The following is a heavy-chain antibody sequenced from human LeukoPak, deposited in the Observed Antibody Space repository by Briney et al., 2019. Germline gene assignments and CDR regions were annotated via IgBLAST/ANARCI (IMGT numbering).Heavy chain of an antibody. Sequence: RPSETLSLTCTVSGYSISSGYYWGWIRQPPGKGLEWIGSVYHSGITYYNPSLKRRVTISVDTSKNHFSLKLSSVTAADTAVYYCARDPRDTEWLGAFDIWGQGTMVTVSS. CDR3: ARDPRDTEWLGAFDI. V-gene: IGHV4-38-2*02. CDR1: GYSISSGYY. J-gene: IGHJ3*02. D-gene: IGHD5-18*01. CDR2: VYHSGIT.